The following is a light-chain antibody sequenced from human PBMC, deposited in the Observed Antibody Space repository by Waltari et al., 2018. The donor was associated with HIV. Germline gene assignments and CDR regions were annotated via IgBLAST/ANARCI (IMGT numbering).Light chain of an antibody. V-gene: IGKV1-5*03. Sequence: DIQMTQSPSTLSASVGDRVTITCRASQSISSWLAWYQQKPGKAPKLLIYKASSLESGVPSSFSGSGSGTEFTLTISSLQPDDFATYYCQQYKSYSFTCGPGTKVDMK. CDR1: QSISSW. J-gene: IGKJ3*01. CDR2: KAS. CDR3: QQYKSYSFT.